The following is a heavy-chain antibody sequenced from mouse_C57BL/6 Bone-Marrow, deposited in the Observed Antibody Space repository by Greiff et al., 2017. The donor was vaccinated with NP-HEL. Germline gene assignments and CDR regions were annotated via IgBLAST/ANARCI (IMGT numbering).Heavy chain of an antibody. V-gene: IGHV1-15*01. Sequence: QVHVKQSGAELVRPGASVTLSCKASGYTFTDYEMHWVKQTPVHGLEWIGAIDPETGGTAYNQKFKGKAILTADKSSSTAYMELRSLTSEDSAVYYCTRVGWYFDVWGTGTTVTVSS. J-gene: IGHJ1*03. CDR2: IDPETGGT. CDR3: TRVGWYFDV. CDR1: GYTFTDYE.